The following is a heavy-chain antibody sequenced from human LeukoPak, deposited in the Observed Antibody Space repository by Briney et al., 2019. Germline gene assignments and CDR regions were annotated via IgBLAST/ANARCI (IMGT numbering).Heavy chain of an antibody. CDR2: IIPIFGTA. Sequence: SVKVSCKASGGTFSIYAISWVRQAPGQGLEWMGGIIPIFGTANYAQKFQGRVTITADKSTSTAYMELSSLRSEDTAVYYCARDAVRYFDWLYYWGQGTLVTVSS. J-gene: IGHJ4*02. CDR3: ARDAVRYFDWLYY. CDR1: GGTFSIYA. V-gene: IGHV1-69*06. D-gene: IGHD3-9*01.